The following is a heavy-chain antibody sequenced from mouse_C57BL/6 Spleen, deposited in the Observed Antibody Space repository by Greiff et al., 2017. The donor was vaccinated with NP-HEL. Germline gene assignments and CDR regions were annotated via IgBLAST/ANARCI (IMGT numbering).Heavy chain of an antibody. V-gene: IGHV5-6*01. D-gene: IGHD1-1*01. CDR2: ISSGGSYT. Sequence: EVTLVESGGDLVKPGGSLKLSCAASGFTFSSYGMSWVRQTPDTRLGWVATISSGGSYTYYPDSVKGRFTISRDNAKNTLYLQMSSLKSEDTAMYYCARQIITTVVATPHWYFDVWGTGTTVTVSS. CDR3: ARQIITTVVATPHWYFDV. J-gene: IGHJ1*03. CDR1: GFTFSSYG.